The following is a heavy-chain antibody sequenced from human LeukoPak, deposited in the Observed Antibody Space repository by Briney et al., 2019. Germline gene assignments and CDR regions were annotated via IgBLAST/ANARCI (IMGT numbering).Heavy chain of an antibody. J-gene: IGHJ4*02. V-gene: IGHV4-4*02. Sequence: SETLSLTCAVSGGSISSSNWWSWGGPPRGKGVEGIGEIYYRVCSNYHPSLKSRVTILVHKSKNLFSLKLSSVTPPDTAVYYCARLVDDSSGYYQYYFDYWGQGTLVTVSS. D-gene: IGHD3-22*01. CDR2: IYYRVCS. CDR1: GGSISSSNW. CDR3: ARLVDDSSGYYQYYFDY.